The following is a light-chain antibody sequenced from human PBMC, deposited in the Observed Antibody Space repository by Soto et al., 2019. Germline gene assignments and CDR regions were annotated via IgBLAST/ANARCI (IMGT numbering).Light chain of an antibody. Sequence: IQMTQSPSTLSASVGDRVTITCRASQSISSWLAWYQQKPGKAPKLLIYDASSLESGVPSRFSGSGSGTEFTLTISSLQPDDFATYYYQQYNSYSPTTFGQGTKVDIK. CDR2: DAS. CDR1: QSISSW. CDR3: QQYNSYSPTT. J-gene: IGKJ1*01. V-gene: IGKV1-5*01.